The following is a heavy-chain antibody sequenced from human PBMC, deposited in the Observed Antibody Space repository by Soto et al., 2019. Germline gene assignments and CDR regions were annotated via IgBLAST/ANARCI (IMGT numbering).Heavy chain of an antibody. CDR3: ASNYAYAEGYYWYGIDV. J-gene: IGHJ6*02. D-gene: IGHD3-16*01. CDR2: ISSYGSDT. CDR1: GFTFSRYW. Sequence: EVQLVESGGGLVLPGGSLSLACASSGFTFSRYWLHWVRQAPGKGLVWVSRISSYGSDTHYADSVKGRFTISRDNAKNTLYLQMNSLRADDTAVYYCASNYAYAEGYYWYGIDVWGQGTTVNVSS. V-gene: IGHV3-74*01.